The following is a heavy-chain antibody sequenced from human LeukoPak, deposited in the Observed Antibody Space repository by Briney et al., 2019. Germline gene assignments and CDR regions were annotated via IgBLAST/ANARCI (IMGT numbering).Heavy chain of an antibody. Sequence: GGSLRLSCAASGFTFSSYGMSWVRQAPGKGLEWVSAISATGGTTYYADSVKGRFTISRDKSKNTVSLQMNSLRAEDTAVYYCAKGWYYYDIGGQGTLVTVSS. CDR1: GFTFSSYG. CDR3: AKGWYYYDI. CDR2: ISATGGTT. D-gene: IGHD3-22*01. J-gene: IGHJ4*02. V-gene: IGHV3-23*01.